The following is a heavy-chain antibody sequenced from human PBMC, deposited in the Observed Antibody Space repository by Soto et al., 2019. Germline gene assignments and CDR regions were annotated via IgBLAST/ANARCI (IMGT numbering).Heavy chain of an antibody. CDR2: IYYSGST. J-gene: IGHJ3*02. CDR3: AREAYHAFDI. CDR1: GGSISGYY. V-gene: IGHV4-59*01. Sequence: SETLSLTCTVSGGSISGYYWSWIRQPPGKGPEWIGYIYYSGSTNYNPSLKSRITISVDTSKNQFSLKLTSVTAADTAVYYCAREAYHAFDIWGQGTMVTVSS.